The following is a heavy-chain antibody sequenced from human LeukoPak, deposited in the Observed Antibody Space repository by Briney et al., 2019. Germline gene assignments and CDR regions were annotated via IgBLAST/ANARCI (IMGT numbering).Heavy chain of an antibody. V-gene: IGHV4-39*01. Sequence: SETLSLTCIVSGGSISSSSYYWGWIRQPPGKGLEWIASIYYSGSVHYNPSLKSRVTMSVDTSKNQFSLNLRSVTAADTAVYYCARRMIGIRFDPWGQGTLVTVSS. CDR3: ARRMIGIRFDP. CDR2: IYYSGSV. CDR1: GGSISSSSYY. D-gene: IGHD3-22*01. J-gene: IGHJ5*02.